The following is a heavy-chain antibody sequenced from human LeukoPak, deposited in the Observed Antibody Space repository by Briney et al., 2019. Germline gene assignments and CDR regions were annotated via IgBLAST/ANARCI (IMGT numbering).Heavy chain of an antibody. Sequence: SETLSLTCAVYGGSFSGYYWSWIRQPPGKGLEWIGEINHSGSTNYNPSLKSRVTISVDTFKNQFSLKLSSVTAADTAVYYCASAYGSGSAPGYWGQGTLVTVSS. J-gene: IGHJ4*02. D-gene: IGHD3-10*01. CDR1: GGSFSGYY. CDR3: ASAYGSGSAPGY. CDR2: INHSGST. V-gene: IGHV4-34*01.